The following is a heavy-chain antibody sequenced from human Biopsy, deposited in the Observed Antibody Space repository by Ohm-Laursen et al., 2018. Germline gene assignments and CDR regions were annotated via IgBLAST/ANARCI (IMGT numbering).Heavy chain of an antibody. J-gene: IGHJ4*02. CDR3: ARHSLDDFWSGAHYYFDY. CDR1: GGSISSRNHY. CDR2: DYYSGST. Sequence: TLSLTCSVSGGSISSRNHYWGWLRQPPGKGLEWIGHDYYSGSTFYNSSLESRVTVSVDTSKNQFHLRLTSMSASDTAVYYCARHSLDDFWSGAHYYFDYWGLGTLVTVSS. D-gene: IGHD3-3*01. V-gene: IGHV4-39*01.